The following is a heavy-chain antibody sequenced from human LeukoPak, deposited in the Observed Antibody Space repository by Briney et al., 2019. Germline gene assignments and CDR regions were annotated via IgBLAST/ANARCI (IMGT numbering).Heavy chain of an antibody. CDR3: ARDTCGGDCYSRPPFDY. Sequence: PSETLSLTCTVSGGSITSTSYYWGWIRQPPGKGLEWIGSIYYGGTTYYNPSLKSRVTISADTSKNQFSLKLNSVTAADTAVYYCARDTCGGDCYSRPPFDYWGQGTLVTVSS. J-gene: IGHJ4*02. CDR2: IYYGGTT. V-gene: IGHV4-39*07. D-gene: IGHD2-21*02. CDR1: GGSITSTSYY.